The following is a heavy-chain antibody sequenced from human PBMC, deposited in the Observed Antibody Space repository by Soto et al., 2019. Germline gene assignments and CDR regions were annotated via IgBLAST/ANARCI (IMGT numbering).Heavy chain of an antibody. J-gene: IGHJ5*02. V-gene: IGHV1-18*01. CDR2: ISAYNGNT. CDR3: ARDGTAALGWWFDP. Sequence: ASVKVSCKASGYTFTSYGISWVRQAPGQGLEWIGWISAYNGNTNYAQKLQGRVTMTTDTSTSTAYMELRSLRSDDTSVYYCARDGTAALGWWFDPWGQGTLVTVSS. D-gene: IGHD6-13*01. CDR1: GYTFTSYG.